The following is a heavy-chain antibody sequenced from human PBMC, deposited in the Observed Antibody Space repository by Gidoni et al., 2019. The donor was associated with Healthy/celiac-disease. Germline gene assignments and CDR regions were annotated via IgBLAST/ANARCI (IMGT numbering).Heavy chain of an antibody. V-gene: IGHV3-48*03. CDR3: ARGGDYGGNRGTFDY. D-gene: IGHD4-17*01. Sequence: EVQLVESGGGLVQPGGSLRLSCAASGFTFSSYEMTWVRQAPGKGLEWVSYISSSGSTIYYADSVKGRFTISRDNAKNSLYLQMNSLRAEDTAVYYCARGGDYGGNRGTFDYWGQGTLVTVSS. J-gene: IGHJ4*02. CDR1: GFTFSSYE. CDR2: ISSSGSTI.